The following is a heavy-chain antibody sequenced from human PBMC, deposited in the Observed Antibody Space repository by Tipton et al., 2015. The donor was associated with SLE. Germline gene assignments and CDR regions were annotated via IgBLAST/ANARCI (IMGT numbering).Heavy chain of an antibody. CDR1: GGAISSSSYY. CDR2: IHYSGTT. V-gene: IGHV4-39*07. J-gene: IGHJ4*02. D-gene: IGHD3-16*01. Sequence: TLSLTCTVSGGAISSSSYYWGWIRQPPGKGLEWVGSIHYSGTTYYNPSLKTRVTVSVDTSKVQFSLRLTSMTAADTAVYFCARAIGVNYFNLWGQGTLVTVSS. CDR3: ARAIGVNYFNL.